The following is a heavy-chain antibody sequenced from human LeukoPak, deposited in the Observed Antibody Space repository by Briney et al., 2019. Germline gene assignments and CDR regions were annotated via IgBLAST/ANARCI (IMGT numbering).Heavy chain of an antibody. CDR2: ISAYKGNT. V-gene: IGHV1-18*01. D-gene: IGHD3-10*01. Sequence: WASVKVSCKASGYTSSTYGISWVRQAPGQGLEWVGWISAYKGNTYYAQKLQGRVTMTTDTSTSTAYMELRSLRSDDTAIYYCARDLYYYGSGSYYDVFDVWGQGTMVTVSS. CDR3: ARDLYYYGSGSYYDVFDV. J-gene: IGHJ3*01. CDR1: GYTSSTYG.